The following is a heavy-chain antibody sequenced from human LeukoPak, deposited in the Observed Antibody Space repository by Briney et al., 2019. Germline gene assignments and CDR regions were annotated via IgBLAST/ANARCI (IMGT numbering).Heavy chain of an antibody. V-gene: IGHV1-2*06. J-gene: IGHJ5*02. CDR3: ARARPSAAVPVGNWFDP. CDR1: GFNLTGYY. Sequence: ASVNVSCKTSGFNLTGYYINWVRQAPGQGLEWMGRINLITGVANYAPKFKGSITLTRDTSISTAYMEVNSLRSDDTAVFYCARARPSAAVPVGNWFDPWGQGTLVTVSS. D-gene: IGHD6-25*01. CDR2: INLITGVA.